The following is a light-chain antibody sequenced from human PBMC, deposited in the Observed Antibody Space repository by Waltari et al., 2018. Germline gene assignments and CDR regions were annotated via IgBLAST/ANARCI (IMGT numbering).Light chain of an antibody. Sequence: DIVMTQSPDSLAVSLGERATINCKSSQSVLYNSNNMNYLAWYQQKPGQPPKLLIYWASTRESGVPDRFDGSGSGTDFTLTITSLQAEDVAVYYCQQYYSRPLTFGGGTKVEIK. CDR2: WAS. J-gene: IGKJ4*01. V-gene: IGKV4-1*01. CDR3: QQYYSRPLT. CDR1: QSVLYNSNNMNY.